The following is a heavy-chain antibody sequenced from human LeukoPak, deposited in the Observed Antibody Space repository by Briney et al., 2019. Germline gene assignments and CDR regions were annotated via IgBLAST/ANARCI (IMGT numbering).Heavy chain of an antibody. D-gene: IGHD2-2*01. CDR2: ISYDGRNK. CDR3: AKGPLRGTAAAIDY. J-gene: IGHJ4*02. CDR1: GFTFSGFG. V-gene: IGHV3-30*18. Sequence: GGSLRLSCAVSGFTFSGFGISWSRQAPGKGLEWVAVISYDGRNKHYPDSVKGRFTISRDISTDTLWLQMDSLRTEDTAVYYCAKGPLRGTAAAIDYWGQGTLVTVSS.